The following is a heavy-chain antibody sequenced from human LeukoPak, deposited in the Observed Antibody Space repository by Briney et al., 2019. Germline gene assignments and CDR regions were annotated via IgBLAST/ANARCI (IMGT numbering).Heavy chain of an antibody. D-gene: IGHD6-19*01. V-gene: IGHV5-51*01. Sequence: GESLKISCQVSGYSFTKYWIGWVRQMPGKGLEWMGIIYPGDSDTRYSPSFQGQVTISADKSINTAYLQWSSLKASDTATYYCARLPRPTRSSGFEYYFDYWGQGTLVTVSS. CDR3: ARLPRPTRSSGFEYYFDY. CDR2: IYPGDSDT. CDR1: GYSFTKYW. J-gene: IGHJ4*02.